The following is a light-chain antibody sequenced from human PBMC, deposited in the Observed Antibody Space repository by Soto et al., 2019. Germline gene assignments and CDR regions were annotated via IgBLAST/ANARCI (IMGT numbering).Light chain of an antibody. CDR2: GAS. CDR1: QTVTSNY. J-gene: IGKJ5*01. V-gene: IGKV3-15*01. CDR3: QQNHSPPPIT. Sequence: DIVLTQSPGTLSLSPGEEATLSCRASQTVTSNYLVWYQQRPGQAPRLLIYGASARATGVPARFSGSGSGTEFTLTISSLQSEDFATYYCQQNHSPPPITFGQGTRLEIK.